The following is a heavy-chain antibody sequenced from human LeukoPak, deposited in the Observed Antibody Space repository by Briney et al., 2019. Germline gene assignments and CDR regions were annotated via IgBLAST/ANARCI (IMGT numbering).Heavy chain of an antibody. D-gene: IGHD5-18*01. J-gene: IGHJ6*03. V-gene: IGHV3-48*01. CDR2: ISSSSSTI. CDR1: GFTFSSYS. CDR3: ARGLDTAMERYYYYYYMDV. Sequence: GGSLRLSCAASGFTFSSYSMNWVRQAPGKGLEWVSYISSSSSTIYYADSVKGRFTISRDNAKNSLYLQMNSLRAEDTAVYYCARGLDTAMERYYYYYYMDVWGKGTTVTISS.